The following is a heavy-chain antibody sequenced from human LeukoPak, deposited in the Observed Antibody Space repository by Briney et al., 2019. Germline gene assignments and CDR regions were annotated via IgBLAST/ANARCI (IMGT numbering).Heavy chain of an antibody. J-gene: IGHJ5*02. Sequence: SETLSLTCTVSGASITSYYWSWIRQPAGKGLEWLGRTSTTVGTYYSPSLKSRVTMSIDTSKSQFSLRLTSVTAGDTAVYFCAGGHGSGTYSAWGQGTLVTVSS. CDR2: TSTTVGT. V-gene: IGHV4-4*07. CDR3: AGGHGSGTYSA. CDR1: GASITSYY. D-gene: IGHD3-10*01.